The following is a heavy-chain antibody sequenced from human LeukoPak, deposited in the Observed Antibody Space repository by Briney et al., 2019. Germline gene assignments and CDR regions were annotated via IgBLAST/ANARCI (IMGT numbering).Heavy chain of an antibody. Sequence: SETLSLTCTVSGGSISSYYWSWIRQPPGKGLEWIGYIYYSGITNYNPSLKSRVTISVDTSKNQFSLKLSSVTAADTAVYYCARELRYCSSTSCQGDFDYWGQGTLVTVSS. CDR1: GGSISSYY. V-gene: IGHV4-59*12. D-gene: IGHD2-2*01. CDR3: ARELRYCSSTSCQGDFDY. J-gene: IGHJ4*02. CDR2: IYYSGIT.